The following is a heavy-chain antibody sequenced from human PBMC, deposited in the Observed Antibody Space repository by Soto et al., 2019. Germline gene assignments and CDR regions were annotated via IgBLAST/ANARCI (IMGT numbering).Heavy chain of an antibody. V-gene: IGHV4-59*08. Sequence: SETLSLTCTVSGGSISSYYCSWIRQPPGKGLEWIGYIYYSGSTNYNPSLKSRVTISSDTSKNQFSLKLSSVTAADTAVYYCARHPTVTEYYFDYWGQGTLVTVSS. CDR3: ARHPTVTEYYFDY. J-gene: IGHJ4*02. D-gene: IGHD4-17*01. CDR2: IYYSGST. CDR1: GGSISSYY.